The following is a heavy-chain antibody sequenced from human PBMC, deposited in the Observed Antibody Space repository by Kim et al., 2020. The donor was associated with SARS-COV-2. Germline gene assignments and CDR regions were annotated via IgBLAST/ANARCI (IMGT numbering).Heavy chain of an antibody. Sequence: GGSLRLSCAASGFTFISYWMTWVHQAPGKGLEWVANIKQDGSEKYYVDSVKGRFTISRDNAKNSLYLQMNSLRAEDTAMYYCARLGSSSWHFDYWGQGTL. CDR2: IKQDGSEK. CDR1: GFTFISYW. V-gene: IGHV3-7*01. CDR3: ARLGSSSWHFDY. D-gene: IGHD6-13*01. J-gene: IGHJ4*02.